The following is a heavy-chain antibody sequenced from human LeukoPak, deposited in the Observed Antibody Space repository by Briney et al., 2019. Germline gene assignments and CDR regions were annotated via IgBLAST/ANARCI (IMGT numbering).Heavy chain of an antibody. J-gene: IGHJ4*02. CDR1: GFTFSNAW. CDR3: ARETSSVHSNAGPPFDY. CDR2: ISGSGGST. Sequence: PGGSLRLSCAGSGFTFSNAWMNWVRQAPGKGLEWVSGISGSGGSTYYADSVKGRFTVSRDNSKSTLYLQVNSLTADDTAVYYCARETSSVHSNAGPPFDYWGQGTLVTVSS. D-gene: IGHD2-15*01. V-gene: IGHV3-23*01.